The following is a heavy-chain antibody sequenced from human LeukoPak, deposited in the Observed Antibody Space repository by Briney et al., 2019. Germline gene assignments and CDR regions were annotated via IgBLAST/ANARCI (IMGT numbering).Heavy chain of an antibody. D-gene: IGHD1-26*01. V-gene: IGHV3-23*01. CDR3: AKDPLGSHTFIDY. CDR1: GFTFSSYG. J-gene: IGHJ4*02. CDR2: ISGSGGST. Sequence: PGGSLRLSCAASGFTFSSYGMSWVRQAPGKGLEWVSAISGSGGSTYYADSVKGRFTISRDNSKNTLYLQMNSLRAEDTAVYYCAKDPLGSHTFIDYWGQGTLVTVSS.